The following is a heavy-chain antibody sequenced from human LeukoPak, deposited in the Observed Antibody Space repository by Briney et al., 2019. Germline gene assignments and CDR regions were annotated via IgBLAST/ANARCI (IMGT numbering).Heavy chain of an antibody. Sequence: ASVRVSCKASGYTFTSYGISWVRQAPGQGLEWMGWISAYNGNTNYAQKLQGRVTMTTDTSTSTAYMELRSLRSDDTAVYYCAKERSGWYYYYMDVWGKGTTVTVSS. D-gene: IGHD6-19*01. CDR1: GYTFTSYG. CDR3: AKERSGWYYYYMDV. J-gene: IGHJ6*03. V-gene: IGHV1-18*01. CDR2: ISAYNGNT.